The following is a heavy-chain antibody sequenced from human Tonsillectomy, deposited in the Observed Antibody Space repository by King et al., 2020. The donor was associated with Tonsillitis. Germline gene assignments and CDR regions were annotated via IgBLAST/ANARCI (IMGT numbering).Heavy chain of an antibody. Sequence: VQLVESGGGLEQPGGSLRLSCAASGFTFSSYTMSWVRQVPGKGLEWVSTISDSGGTTYYTDSVKGRFTISRDSSRNTLYLYMTSLRADDTAVYHCARGTMVRGAQYHSDAFAIWGQGTMVTV. D-gene: IGHD3-10*01. CDR2: ISDSGGTT. J-gene: IGHJ3*02. CDR3: ARGTMVRGAQYHSDAFAI. CDR1: GFTFSSYT. V-gene: IGHV3-23*04.